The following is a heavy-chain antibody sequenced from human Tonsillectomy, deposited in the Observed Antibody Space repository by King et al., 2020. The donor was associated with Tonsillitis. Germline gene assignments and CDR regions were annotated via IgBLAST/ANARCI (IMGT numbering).Heavy chain of an antibody. CDR3: AKERWGQVDS. CDR2: IYPGDSNT. V-gene: IGHV5-51*04. D-gene: IGHD5-24*01. CDR1: GYKFTDHW. Sequence: QLVQSGAEVKKPGESLKISCKGSGYKFTDHWIGWVRQMPGKGLEWMGIIYPGDSNTTYSPSFQGQVTIPADKPVSTAYLQWSSLKAADTAMYYCAKERWGQVDSWGQGTLLTVSS. J-gene: IGHJ4*02.